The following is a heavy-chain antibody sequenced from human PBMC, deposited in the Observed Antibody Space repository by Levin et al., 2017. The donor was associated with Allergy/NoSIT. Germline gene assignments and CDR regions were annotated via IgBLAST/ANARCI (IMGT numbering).Heavy chain of an antibody. J-gene: IGHJ4*02. D-gene: IGHD3-9*01. CDR2: ISGSGGST. CDR3: ASNPHDILTGYSRY. V-gene: IGHV3-23*01. Sequence: GESLKISCAASGFTFSSYAMSWVRQAPGKGLEWVSAISGSGGSTYYADSVKGRFTISRDNSKNTLYLQMNSLRAEDTAVYYCASNPHDILTGYSRYWGQGTLVTVSS. CDR1: GFTFSSYA.